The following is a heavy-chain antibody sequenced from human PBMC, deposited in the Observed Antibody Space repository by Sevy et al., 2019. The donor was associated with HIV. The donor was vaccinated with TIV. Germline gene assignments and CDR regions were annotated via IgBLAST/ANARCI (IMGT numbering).Heavy chain of an antibody. Sequence: GGSLRLSCAASGFIFSDYYMSWIRQAPGKGLEWVSYISSSSSNKFYADSVKGQFTISRDNSKNSLYLQMSSLRAEDTAVYFCAKLPTMAAARDDYWGLGILVTVSS. CDR2: ISSSSSNK. CDR3: AKLPTMAAARDDY. J-gene: IGHJ4*02. D-gene: IGHD6-13*01. CDR1: GFIFSDYY. V-gene: IGHV3-11*01.